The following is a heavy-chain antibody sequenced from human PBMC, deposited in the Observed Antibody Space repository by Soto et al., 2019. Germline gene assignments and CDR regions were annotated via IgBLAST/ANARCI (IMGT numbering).Heavy chain of an antibody. CDR3: ARGVDYYDSSGYYYNAFDI. CDR2: IIPIFGTA. CDR1: GGTFSSYA. V-gene: IGHV1-69*13. J-gene: IGHJ3*02. Sequence: SVKVSCKASGGTFSSYAISWVRQAPGQGLEWMGGIIPIFGTANYAQKFQGRVTITADESTSTAYMELSSLRSEDTAVYYCARGVDYYDSSGYYYNAFDIWGQGTMVTVSS. D-gene: IGHD3-22*01.